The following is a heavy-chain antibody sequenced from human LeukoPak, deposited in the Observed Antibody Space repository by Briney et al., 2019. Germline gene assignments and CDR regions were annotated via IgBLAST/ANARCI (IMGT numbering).Heavy chain of an antibody. CDR2: IIPIFGTA. Sequence: SVKVSCKASGGTFSSYAISWVRQAPGQGLEWMGGIIPIFGTANYAQKFQGRVTITADESTSTAYMELSSLRSEGTAVYYCASGSGVITFGGVIVKDYFDYWGQGTLVTVSS. CDR3: ASGSGVITFGGVIVKDYFDY. V-gene: IGHV1-69*13. D-gene: IGHD3-16*02. J-gene: IGHJ4*02. CDR1: GGTFSSYA.